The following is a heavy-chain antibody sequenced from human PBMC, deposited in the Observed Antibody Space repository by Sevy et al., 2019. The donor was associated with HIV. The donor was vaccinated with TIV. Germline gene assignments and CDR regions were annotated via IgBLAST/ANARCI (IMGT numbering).Heavy chain of an antibody. D-gene: IGHD4-4*01. Sequence: GGSLRLSCAGSGFTFSSYWMSWVRQAPGKGLEWVANINQDGSGKNYVDSVKGRFTISRDNAKNSLYLQMNSLRAEDTAVDYCARDPFSKADYWGQGTLVTGSS. J-gene: IGHJ4*02. CDR2: INQDGSGK. V-gene: IGHV3-7*01. CDR1: GFTFSSYW. CDR3: ARDPFSKADY.